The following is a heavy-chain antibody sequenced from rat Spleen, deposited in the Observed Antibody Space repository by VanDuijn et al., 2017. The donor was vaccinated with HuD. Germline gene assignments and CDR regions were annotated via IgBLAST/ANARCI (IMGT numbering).Heavy chain of an antibody. CDR1: GFNFNDYW. Sequence: EVKLVESGGGLVQPGRSLKLSCAASGFNFNDYWMGWVRQAPGKGLQWIGEIYKDSTIINYIPSLKDRITISRDNAQNTLYLQMSKLGSEDTAFYYWVRERLGVEGWGQGVMVTVSS. J-gene: IGHJ2*01. CDR3: VRERLGVEG. CDR2: IYKDSTII. D-gene: IGHD1-11*01. V-gene: IGHV4-2*01.